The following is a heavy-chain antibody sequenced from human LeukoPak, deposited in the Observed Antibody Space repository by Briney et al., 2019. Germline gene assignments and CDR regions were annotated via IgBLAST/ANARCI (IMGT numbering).Heavy chain of an antibody. V-gene: IGHV1-2*02. CDR2: VNPNGGDT. CDR3: ARGGGFWSGYNDY. D-gene: IGHD3-3*01. Sequence: GASVKVSCKSSGYSFAGYHMHWVRQAPGQGLEWMGWVNPNGGDTNYAQKFQGRVTMTRDTSVSTAYMELSGLRSDDTPVYYFARGGGFWSGYNDYWGQGTLVSVSS. J-gene: IGHJ4*02. CDR1: GYSFAGYH.